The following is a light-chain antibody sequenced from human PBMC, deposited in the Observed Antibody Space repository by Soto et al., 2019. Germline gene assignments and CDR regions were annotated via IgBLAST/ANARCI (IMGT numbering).Light chain of an antibody. V-gene: IGKV1-27*01. Sequence: IQMTQSPSSLSASVGDRVTITCRASQAISNYLAWYQQRPGKVPKLLIYAASTLQSGVPSRFSGSGSGTDCALTISSLQPEDVATYYCQKHNSAPYTFGQGTRLEIK. CDR3: QKHNSAPYT. CDR2: AAS. CDR1: QAISNY. J-gene: IGKJ2*01.